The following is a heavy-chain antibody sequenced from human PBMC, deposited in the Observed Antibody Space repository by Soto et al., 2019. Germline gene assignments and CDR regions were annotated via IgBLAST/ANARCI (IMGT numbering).Heavy chain of an antibody. V-gene: IGHV3-23*01. CDR1: GFTFDNDA. CDR3: AKRGRGNSES. D-gene: IGHD2-21*01. CDR2: INGTGRSN. J-gene: IGHJ5*02. Sequence: GGSLRLSCAASGFTFDNDAMSWVRXALGXXLEWVXAINGTGRSNYFADSVSGRFTISRDNSKNTLSLQMNSLRAEDAVQYYSAKRGRGNSESWGQGTQVTVSS.